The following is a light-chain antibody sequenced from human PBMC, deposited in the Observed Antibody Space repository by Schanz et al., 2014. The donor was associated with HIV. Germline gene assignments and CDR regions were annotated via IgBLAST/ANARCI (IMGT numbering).Light chain of an antibody. V-gene: IGKV1-6*01. CDR3: LQHYNYPVT. CDR1: QGIRND. Sequence: AIQMTQSPSSLSASVGDRVTITCRASQGIRNDLGWYQQKPGKAPKLLIYAASYLQSRVPSRFRGSGSGTDFTRTIRSLQPEDFATYYCLQHYNYPVTFGQGTKREI. J-gene: IGKJ2*01. CDR2: AAS.